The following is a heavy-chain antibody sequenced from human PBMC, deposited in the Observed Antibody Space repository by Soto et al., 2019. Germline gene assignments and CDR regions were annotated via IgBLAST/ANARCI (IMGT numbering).Heavy chain of an antibody. J-gene: IGHJ4*02. CDR2: IYYSGST. CDR1: GGSISSSSYY. Sequence: SETLSLTCTVSGGSISSSSYYWGWMRQPPGKGLEGIGSIYYSGSTYYNPSLKSRVTISVDTSKNKFSLKLSSVTAADTAVYYCARQQRDGYNKRGAFDYWGQGTLVTVSS. D-gene: IGHD5-12*01. V-gene: IGHV4-39*01. CDR3: ARQQRDGYNKRGAFDY.